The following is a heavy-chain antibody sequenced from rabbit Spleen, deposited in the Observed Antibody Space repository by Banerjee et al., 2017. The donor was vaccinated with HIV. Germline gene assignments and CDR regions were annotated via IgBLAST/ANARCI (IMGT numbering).Heavy chain of an antibody. Sequence: QEQLVESGGGLVKPEGSLKLSCTASGFSFSNKAVMCWVRQAPGKGLEWIACINAVTGKAVYASWAKGRFTFSKTSSTTVTLRMTSLTAADTATYSCTRLGTGSNYYPFNLWGPGTLVTVS. CDR2: INAVTGKA. CDR1: GFSFSNKAV. V-gene: IGHV1S45*01. D-gene: IGHD8-1*01. CDR3: TRLGTGSNYYPFNL. J-gene: IGHJ4*01.